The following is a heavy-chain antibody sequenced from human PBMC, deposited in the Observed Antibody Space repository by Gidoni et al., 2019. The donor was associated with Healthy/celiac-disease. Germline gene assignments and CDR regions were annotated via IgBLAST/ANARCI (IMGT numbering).Heavy chain of an antibody. V-gene: IGHV1-69*01. CDR3: ARGKRSSGYYYREDY. CDR2: IIPIFGTA. Sequence: QVQLVQSGDEVQKPGSSVMVSCKASGGTFSSYAISWVRQPPGHGLEWMGGIIPIFGTANYAQKFQGRVTITADESTSTAYMELSSLRSEDTAVYSCARGKRSSGYYYREDYWGQGTLVTVSS. D-gene: IGHD3-22*01. J-gene: IGHJ4*02. CDR1: GGTFSSYA.